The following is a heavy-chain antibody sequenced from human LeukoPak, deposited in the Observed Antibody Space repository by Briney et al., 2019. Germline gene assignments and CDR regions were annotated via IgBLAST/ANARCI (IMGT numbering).Heavy chain of an antibody. D-gene: IGHD2-15*01. CDR3: ARGYCSGGSCYLSPNWFDP. Sequence: KPSETLSLTCAVYGGSFSGYYWSWLRQPPGKGLEWIGEINHSGSTNYNPSLKSRVTISVDTSKNQFSLKLSSVTAADTAVYYCARGYCSGGSCYLSPNWFDPWGQGTLVTVSS. CDR2: INHSGST. J-gene: IGHJ5*02. V-gene: IGHV4-34*01. CDR1: GGSFSGYY.